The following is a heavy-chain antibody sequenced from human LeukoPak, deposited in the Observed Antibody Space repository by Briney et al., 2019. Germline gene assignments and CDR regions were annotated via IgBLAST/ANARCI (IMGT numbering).Heavy chain of an antibody. V-gene: IGHV3-30*02. D-gene: IGHD6-13*01. Sequence: GGSLRLSCAASGFTFSAYSMNWVRQAPGKGLEWVAFIRYDGSNKYYADSVKGRFTISRDNSKNTLYLQMNSLRAEDTAVYYCAKGDAAGYDAFDIWGQGTMVTVSS. CDR3: AKGDAAGYDAFDI. J-gene: IGHJ3*02. CDR2: IRYDGSNK. CDR1: GFTFSAYS.